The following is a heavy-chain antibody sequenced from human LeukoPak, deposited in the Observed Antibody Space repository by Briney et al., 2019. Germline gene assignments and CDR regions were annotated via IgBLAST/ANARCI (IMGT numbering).Heavy chain of an antibody. CDR2: MNPTSGNT. Sequence: ASVTVSCKASGYTFTNYDINWVRQATGQGLEWMGWMNPTSGNTGHAQKFQGRVTMTRNTSISTAYMELSSLRSEDTAVYYCAKTVRIVVVPAAISYYFDYWGQGTLVTVSS. D-gene: IGHD2-2*02. CDR3: AKTVRIVVVPAAISYYFDY. CDR1: GYTFTNYD. V-gene: IGHV1-8*01. J-gene: IGHJ4*02.